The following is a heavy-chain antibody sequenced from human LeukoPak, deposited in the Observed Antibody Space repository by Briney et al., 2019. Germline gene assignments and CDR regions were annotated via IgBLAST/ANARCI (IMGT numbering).Heavy chain of an antibody. J-gene: IGHJ4*02. CDR2: ILVNGGT. Sequence: GGSLRLSCAASGFTFSSYTMSWVRQAPGEGLKWVSGILVNGGTYYADSVKGRFTISRDNSKNTLYLQMNSLRADDTAVYYCAKDRIYADGLWDFDYWGQGTLVTVSS. D-gene: IGHD3-10*01. CDR1: GFTFSSYT. V-gene: IGHV3-23*01. CDR3: AKDRIYADGLWDFDY.